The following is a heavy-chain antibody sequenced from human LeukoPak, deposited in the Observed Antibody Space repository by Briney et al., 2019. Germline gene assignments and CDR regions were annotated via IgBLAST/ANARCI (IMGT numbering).Heavy chain of an antibody. J-gene: IGHJ4*02. CDR3: ARTYCSGGSRYGDY. CDR2: IYYTGSA. V-gene: IGHV4-31*03. D-gene: IGHD2-15*01. CDR1: GGSISSGAYY. Sequence: SETLSLTCTVSGGSISSGAYYWSWVRQHPGKGLEWIGYIYYTGSAYYNPSLRSRVTISVDTSKNQFSLRLSSVTAADTALYYCARTYCSGGSRYGDYWGQGTLVTVSS.